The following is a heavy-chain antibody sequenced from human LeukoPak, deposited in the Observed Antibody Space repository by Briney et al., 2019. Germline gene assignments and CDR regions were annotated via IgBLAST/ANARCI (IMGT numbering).Heavy chain of an antibody. Sequence: GGSLRLSCAASGFTFSNYAMSWVRQAPGKGLEWVLVISGSGGTTYYADSVKGRFTISRDNSKNTLYLQMNSLRAEDPAIYYSSKMMWSRSYGANDAFDIWGQGTMVTVSS. CDR3: SKMMWSRSYGANDAFDI. D-gene: IGHD1-26*01. CDR2: ISGSGGTT. V-gene: IGHV3-23*01. J-gene: IGHJ3*02. CDR1: GFTFSNYA.